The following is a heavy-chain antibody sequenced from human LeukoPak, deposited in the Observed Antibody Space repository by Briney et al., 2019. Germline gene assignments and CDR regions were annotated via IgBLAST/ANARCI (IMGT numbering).Heavy chain of an antibody. CDR2: ISSGGSII. D-gene: IGHD6-19*01. J-gene: IGHJ4*02. CDR3: AGSLRGGGWYMY. Sequence: PGGSLRLSCAASGFIFSSYETNWVRQAPGKGLEWVSYISSGGSIIYYSDSVKGRFTVSRDNAKNSLYLQMNSLRDEDTAVYYCAGSLRGGGWYMYWGQGTLVTVSS. CDR1: GFIFSSYE. V-gene: IGHV3-48*03.